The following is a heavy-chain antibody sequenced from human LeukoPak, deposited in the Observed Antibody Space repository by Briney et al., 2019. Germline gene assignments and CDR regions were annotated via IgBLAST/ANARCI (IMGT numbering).Heavy chain of an antibody. Sequence: GGSLRLSCAASASTFSSYSMNSVRQAPGKGLEWVSSISSSSSYIYYADSVKGRFTISRDNAKNSLYLQMNSLRAEDTAVYYCARGVTLGLVYYYYYGMDVWGKGTTVTVSS. CDR2: ISSSSSYI. D-gene: IGHD6-19*01. J-gene: IGHJ6*04. CDR1: ASTFSSYS. CDR3: ARGVTLGLVYYYYYGMDV. V-gene: IGHV3-21*01.